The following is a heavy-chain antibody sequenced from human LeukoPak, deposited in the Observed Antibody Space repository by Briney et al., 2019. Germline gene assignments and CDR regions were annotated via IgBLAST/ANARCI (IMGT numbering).Heavy chain of an antibody. CDR2: ISGSGGST. V-gene: IGHV3-23*01. Sequence: GGSLRLSCAASGFTFSSYGMSWVRQAPGKGLEWVSAISGSGGSTYYADSVKGRFTISRDNSKNTLSVQMNSLRVDDTAIYYCAKSFYYDRSGLSAFDYWGQGTLVTVSS. D-gene: IGHD3-22*01. CDR1: GFTFSSYG. CDR3: AKSFYYDRSGLSAFDY. J-gene: IGHJ4*02.